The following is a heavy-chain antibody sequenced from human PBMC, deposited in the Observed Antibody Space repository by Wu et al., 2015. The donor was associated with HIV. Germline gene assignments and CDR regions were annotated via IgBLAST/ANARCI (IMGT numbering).Heavy chain of an antibody. D-gene: IGHD3-16*02. Sequence: QVQLVQSGAEVKKPGASVKVSCKASGCTFTSYDINWVRQATGQGLEWMGWMNPNTGNTGFAQRFQGRVIMTRNTSIGTAYMELSSLSSEDTAVYYCARGYYVWGSYRYTQMLNPWGQGTLVTVSS. CDR1: GCTFTSYD. CDR3: ARGYYVWGSYRYTQMLNP. V-gene: IGHV1-8*01. CDR2: MNPNTGNT. J-gene: IGHJ5*02.